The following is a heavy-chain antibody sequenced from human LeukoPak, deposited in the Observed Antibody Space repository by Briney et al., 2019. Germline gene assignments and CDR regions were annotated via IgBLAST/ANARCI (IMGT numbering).Heavy chain of an antibody. CDR2: IIPILGIA. D-gene: IGHD2-2*01. Sequence: SVKVSCKASGGAFSSYAISWVRQAPGQGLEWMGRIIPILGIANYAQKFQGRVTITADKSTSTAYMELSSLRSEDTAVYYCARDVRDIVVVPAGYYYGMDVWGQGTTVTVSS. J-gene: IGHJ6*02. V-gene: IGHV1-69*04. CDR3: ARDVRDIVVVPAGYYYGMDV. CDR1: GGAFSSYA.